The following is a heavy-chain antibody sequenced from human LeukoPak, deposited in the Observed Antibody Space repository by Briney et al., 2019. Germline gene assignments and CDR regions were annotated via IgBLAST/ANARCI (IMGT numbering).Heavy chain of an antibody. V-gene: IGHV1-58*01. Sequence: ASVKVSCKASGFTFTSSAVQWVRQARGQRLEWIGWTVVGSGNTNYAQKFQERVTITRDMSTSTAYMELSSLRSEDTAVYYCAADPYGDYVLLDYWGQGTLVTVSS. CDR1: GFTFTSSA. D-gene: IGHD4-17*01. J-gene: IGHJ4*02. CDR3: AADPYGDYVLLDY. CDR2: TVVGSGNT.